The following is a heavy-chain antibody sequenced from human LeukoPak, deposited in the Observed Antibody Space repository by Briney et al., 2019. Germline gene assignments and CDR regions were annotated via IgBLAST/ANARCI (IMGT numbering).Heavy chain of an antibody. Sequence: SETLSLTCTVSGGSISSGGYYWSWIRQHPGKGLEWIGYIYYSGSTYYNPSLKSRVTISVDTSKNRFSLKLSSVTAADTAVYYCARDDDYYDSSGFDPWGQGTLVTVSS. V-gene: IGHV4-31*03. CDR2: IYYSGST. J-gene: IGHJ5*02. D-gene: IGHD3-22*01. CDR3: ARDDDYYDSSGFDP. CDR1: GGSISSGGYY.